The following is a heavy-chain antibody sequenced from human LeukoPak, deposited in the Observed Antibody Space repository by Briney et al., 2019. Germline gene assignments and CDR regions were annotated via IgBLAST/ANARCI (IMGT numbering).Heavy chain of an antibody. V-gene: IGHV3-30-3*01. CDR3: ARDDFSVTELFDY. D-gene: IGHD2-21*02. CDR1: GFTFSTYA. J-gene: IGHJ4*02. CDR2: ISYDGSNK. Sequence: SGGSLRLSCAASGFTFSTYAMHSVRQAPGKGLEWVTLISYDGSNKYYADSVKGRFTVSRDNSKNTLYLQMDSLLPEDTAVYYCARDDFSVTELFDYWGQGTRVTVSS.